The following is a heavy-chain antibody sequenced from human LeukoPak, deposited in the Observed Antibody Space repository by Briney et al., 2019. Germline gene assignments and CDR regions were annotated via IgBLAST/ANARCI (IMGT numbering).Heavy chain of an antibody. V-gene: IGHV4-4*02. CDR1: GGSISSSNW. CDR2: IYHSGST. D-gene: IGHD1-1*01. CDR3: ARDLWGVVQPRFNSFDY. J-gene: IGHJ4*02. Sequence: KSSETLSLTCAVSGGSISSSNWWSWVRQPPGKGLEWIGQIYHSGSTNYNPSLKSRVAISVDKSKNQFSLNLNSVTAADTAVYYCARDLWGVVQPRFNSFDYWGQGTLVTVSS.